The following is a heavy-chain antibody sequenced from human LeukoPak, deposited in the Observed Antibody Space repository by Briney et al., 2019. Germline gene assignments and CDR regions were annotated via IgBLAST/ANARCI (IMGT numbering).Heavy chain of an antibody. Sequence: GGSLRLSCAASGFTFSSYTMSWVRQAPGKGLEWVSAISGSGGSTYYADSVKGLFTISRDNSKNSVYLQVHSLRAGDTAVYYCAVRSSGKQKYFDYWGQGTLVTVSS. CDR2: ISGSGGST. CDR3: AVRSSGKQKYFDY. D-gene: IGHD6-19*01. V-gene: IGHV3-23*01. CDR1: GFTFSSYT. J-gene: IGHJ4*02.